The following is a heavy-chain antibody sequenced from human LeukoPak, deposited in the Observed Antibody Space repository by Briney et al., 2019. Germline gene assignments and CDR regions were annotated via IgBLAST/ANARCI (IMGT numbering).Heavy chain of an antibody. CDR1: GYTFSIYA. J-gene: IGHJ4*02. CDR3: VRDRGGSGWYYFDY. V-gene: IGHV3-64*01. Sequence: GGSLRLSCAASGYTFSIYAMHWVRQGPGKGLEHVSGISYNGSQTYYGNSVKDRFTISRDNAKNTVYLQMASLRVDDMAVYYCVRDRGGSGWYYFDYWGQGILVTVSS. CDR2: ISYNGSQT. D-gene: IGHD6-19*01.